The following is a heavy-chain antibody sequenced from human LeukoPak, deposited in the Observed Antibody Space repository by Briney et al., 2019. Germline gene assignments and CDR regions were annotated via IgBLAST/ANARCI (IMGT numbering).Heavy chain of an antibody. V-gene: IGHV1-8*01. CDR3: ARAPPFYYYGSGSYYFDY. CDR2: MNPNSGNT. J-gene: IGHJ4*02. D-gene: IGHD3-10*01. CDR1: GYTFTSYD. Sequence: GASVKVSCKASGYTFTSYDINWVRQATGQGLEWRGWMNPNSGNTGYAQKFQGRVTMTRNTSISTAYMELSSLRSEDTAVYYCARAPPFYYYGSGSYYFDYWGQGTLVTVSS.